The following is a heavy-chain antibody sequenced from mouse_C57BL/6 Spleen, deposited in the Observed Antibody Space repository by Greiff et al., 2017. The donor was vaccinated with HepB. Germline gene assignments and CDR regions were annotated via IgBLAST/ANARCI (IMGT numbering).Heavy chain of an antibody. D-gene: IGHD2-4*01. Sequence: EVQGVESGEGLVKPGGSLKLSCAASGFTFSSYAMSWVRQTPEKRLEWVAYISSGGDYIYYADTVKGRFTISRDNARNTLYLQMSSLKSEDTAMYYCTRDNPLYYDYDGYYFDYWGQGTTLTVSS. V-gene: IGHV5-9-1*02. CDR2: ISSGGDYI. CDR1: GFTFSSYA. J-gene: IGHJ2*01. CDR3: TRDNPLYYDYDGYYFDY.